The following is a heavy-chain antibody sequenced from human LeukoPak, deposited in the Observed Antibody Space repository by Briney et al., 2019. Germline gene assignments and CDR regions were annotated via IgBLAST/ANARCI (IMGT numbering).Heavy chain of an antibody. V-gene: IGHV3-30*02. CDR1: GFPFSSYG. CDR3: ASGRPTRGTLDY. Sequence: GGSLRHSCAASGFPFSSYGMYWVRQTPDKGLQWVAYLRKDATYSNYADSVRGRFTISRDNSKNTLDLQMSSLRVEDTAVYYCASGRPTRGTLDYWGQETLVTVSS. J-gene: IGHJ4*02. D-gene: IGHD1-26*01. CDR2: LRKDATYS.